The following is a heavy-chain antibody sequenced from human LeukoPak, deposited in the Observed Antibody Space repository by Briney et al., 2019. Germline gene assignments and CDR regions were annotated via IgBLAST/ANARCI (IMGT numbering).Heavy chain of an antibody. CDR2: ISYDGSNK. Sequence: GGSLRLSCAASGFTFSSYAMHWVRQAPGKGLEWVAVISYDGSNKYYADSVKGRFTISRDNSKNTLYLQMNSLRAEDTAVYYCARDRSIGSGWYGEDYWGQGTLVTVSS. J-gene: IGHJ4*02. D-gene: IGHD6-19*01. CDR1: GFTFSSYA. CDR3: ARDRSIGSGWYGEDY. V-gene: IGHV3-30-3*01.